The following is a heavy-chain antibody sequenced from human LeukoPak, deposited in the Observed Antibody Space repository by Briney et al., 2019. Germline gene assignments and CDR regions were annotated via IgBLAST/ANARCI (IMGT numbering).Heavy chain of an antibody. Sequence: GGSLRLSCAASGFTFSDYYMSWIRQAPGKGLEWVSYISSSGSTIYYAGSVKGRFTISRDNAKNSLYLQMNSLRAEDTAVYYCASQTVVPAAIQYWGQGTLVTVSS. V-gene: IGHV3-11*04. CDR1: GFTFSDYY. D-gene: IGHD2-2*01. CDR3: ASQTVVPAAIQY. J-gene: IGHJ4*02. CDR2: ISSSGSTI.